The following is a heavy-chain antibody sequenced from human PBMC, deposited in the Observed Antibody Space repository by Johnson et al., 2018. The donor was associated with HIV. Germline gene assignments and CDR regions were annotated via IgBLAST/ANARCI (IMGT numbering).Heavy chain of an antibody. CDR3: ASLYYNFWSGYSSSGWSHAFDI. CDR2: ISNDGGSK. CDR1: GFDFSSYA. J-gene: IGHJ3*02. Sequence: QVQLVESGGGVVQPGRSLRLSCAASGFDFSSYAINWVRQAPGKGLEWVTFISNDGGSKYYADSVRGRFTISRDISKNTLYLQMNSLRAEDTAVYYCASLYYNFWSGYSSSGWSHAFDIWGQGTMVTVSS. V-gene: IGHV3-30*19. D-gene: IGHD3-3*01.